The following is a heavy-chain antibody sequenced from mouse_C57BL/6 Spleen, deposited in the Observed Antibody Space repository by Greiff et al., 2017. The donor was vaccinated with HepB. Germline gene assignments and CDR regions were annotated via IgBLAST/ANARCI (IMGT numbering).Heavy chain of an antibody. V-gene: IGHV3-6*01. D-gene: IGHD2-4*01. CDR2: ISYDGSN. J-gene: IGHJ3*01. Sequence: EVQRVESGPGLVKPSQSLSLTCSVTGYSITSGYYWNWIRQFPGNKLEWMGYISYDGSNNYNPSLKNRISITRDTSKNQFFLKLNSVTTEDTATYYCAREGDYDEAWFAYWGQGTLVTVSA. CDR1: GYSITSGYY. CDR3: AREGDYDEAWFAY.